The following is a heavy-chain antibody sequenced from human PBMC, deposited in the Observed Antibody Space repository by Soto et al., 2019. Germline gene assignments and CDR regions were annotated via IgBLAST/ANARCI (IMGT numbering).Heavy chain of an antibody. CDR2: INSDGSST. J-gene: IGHJ6*03. CDR3: ARGSGWNYDYYYYMDV. V-gene: IGHV3-74*01. D-gene: IGHD1-7*01. Sequence: GGSLRLSCAASGFTFSSYAMSWVRQAPGKGLEWVSRINSDGSSTSYADSVKGRFTISRDNAKNTLYLQMNSLRAEDTAVYYCARGSGWNYDYYYYMDVWGKGTTVTVSS. CDR1: GFTFSSYA.